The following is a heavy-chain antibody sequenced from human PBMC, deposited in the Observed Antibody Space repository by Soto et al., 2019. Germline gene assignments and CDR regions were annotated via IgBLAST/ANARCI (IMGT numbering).Heavy chain of an antibody. CDR2: MSYDGRKA. CDR3: AKPQKPQYSASALHFLYHGLDV. J-gene: IGHJ6*02. V-gene: IGHV3-30*18. D-gene: IGHD5-12*01. CDR1: GFPFRTYG. Sequence: QVQLVESGGAVVQPGRSLRLSCAASGFPFRTYGMHWVRQSPGKGLEWVAVMSYDGRKAYYGDSVKGRFAISRDQDKNTLYLQMTSLRHEDTALYFCAKPQKPQYSASALHFLYHGLDVWGQGTTVTVTS.